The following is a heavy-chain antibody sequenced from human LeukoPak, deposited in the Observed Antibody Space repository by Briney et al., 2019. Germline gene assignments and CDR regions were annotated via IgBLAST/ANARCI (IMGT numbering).Heavy chain of an antibody. CDR1: GGSMRSYS. CDR3: ARDGETTAYYFDF. J-gene: IGHJ4*02. D-gene: IGHD4-17*01. CDR2: IYYSGNT. Sequence: SETLSLTCTVSGGSMRSYSWSWIRQPPGKGLEWIGCIYYSGNTNYNPSLKSRVTISIDTSKNQFSLNLSSVTAADTAVYYCARDGETTAYYFDFWGLGTLVTVTS. V-gene: IGHV4-59*01.